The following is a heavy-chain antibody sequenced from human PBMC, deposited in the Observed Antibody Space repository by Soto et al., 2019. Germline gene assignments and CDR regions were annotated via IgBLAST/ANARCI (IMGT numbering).Heavy chain of an antibody. CDR1: GGSIGSYY. CDR3: ARGGWRQIDY. Sequence: QVQLQESSPGLVKPSETLSLTCSVSGGSIGSYYWSWIRQPPGKGLEWIGYIYYSGSTNYNPSLKSRGTISVDTSKNQFSLKLSSVTAADTAVYYCARGGWRQIDYWGQGTLVTVSS. D-gene: IGHD2-15*01. CDR2: IYYSGST. V-gene: IGHV4-59*08. J-gene: IGHJ4*02.